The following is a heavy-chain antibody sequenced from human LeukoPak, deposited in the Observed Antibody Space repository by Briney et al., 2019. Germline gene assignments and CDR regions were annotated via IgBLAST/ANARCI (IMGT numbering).Heavy chain of an antibody. D-gene: IGHD3-22*01. Sequence: ASVKVSCKASGYTFTSYGISWVRQAPGQGLECRGWISAYNGNTNYAQKLQGRVTMTTDTSTSTAYMELRSLRSDDTAVYYCARDPSLSYYDSSGYPPGYWGQGTLVTVSS. J-gene: IGHJ4*02. CDR3: ARDPSLSYYDSSGYPPGY. CDR2: ISAYNGNT. V-gene: IGHV1-18*01. CDR1: GYTFTSYG.